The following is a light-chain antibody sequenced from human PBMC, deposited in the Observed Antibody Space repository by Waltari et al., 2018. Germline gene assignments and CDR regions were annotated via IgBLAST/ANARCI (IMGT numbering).Light chain of an antibody. V-gene: IGKV3-20*01. CDR2: GAS. CDR1: QSVSSNF. Sequence: TVLTQSPGTLSLSPGERATLSCRASQSVSSNFFGWYQVKPGQAPRLLIYGASSRATGLPDRFSGRGSGTDFTLTISRLEPEDSAVYSCQQYGSSLWTFGQGTKVEI. J-gene: IGKJ1*01. CDR3: QQYGSSLWT.